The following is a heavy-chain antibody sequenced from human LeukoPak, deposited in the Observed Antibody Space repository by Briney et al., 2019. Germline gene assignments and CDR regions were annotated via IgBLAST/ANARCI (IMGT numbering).Heavy chain of an antibody. CDR3: ARDSRDGYNYHYYYGMDV. V-gene: IGHV1-46*01. J-gene: IGHJ6*02. CDR1: GYTFTSYY. CDR2: INPSGGST. Sequence: ASVKVSCKASGYTFTSYYMHWVRQAPGQGLEWMGIINPSGGSTSYAQKFQCRVTMTRDTSTSTVYMELSSLGSEDTAVYYCARDSRDGYNYHYYYGMDVWGQGTTVTVSS. D-gene: IGHD5-24*01.